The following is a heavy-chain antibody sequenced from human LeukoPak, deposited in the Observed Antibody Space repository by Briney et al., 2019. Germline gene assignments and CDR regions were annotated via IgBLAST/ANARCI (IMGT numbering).Heavy chain of an antibody. CDR3: AIQYRSGHMDY. D-gene: IGHD6-19*01. J-gene: IGHJ4*02. Sequence: PSETLSLTCAVYGGSFSGYSWRWIRQPPGKGLEWIGEINHSGSTNYNPSLKSRVTMSVDTSKNQFSLKLSSVTAADTAVYFCAIQYRSGHMDYWGQGTLVTVSS. V-gene: IGHV4-34*01. CDR1: GGSFSGYS. CDR2: INHSGST.